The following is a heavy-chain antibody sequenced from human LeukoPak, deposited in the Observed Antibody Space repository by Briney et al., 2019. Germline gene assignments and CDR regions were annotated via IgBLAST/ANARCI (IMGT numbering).Heavy chain of an antibody. D-gene: IGHD3-10*01. J-gene: IGHJ4*02. Sequence: GGSLRLSXAASGFTFSSCGMHWVSQAPGKGLEWVAFIWYDGNNKYYADSVKGRFTISRDSSKNTLYLQMNSLRAEDTAVYYCAKDPLQYGSGSYYFDYWGQGTLVTVSS. CDR1: GFTFSSCG. CDR3: AKDPLQYGSGSYYFDY. CDR2: IWYDGNNK. V-gene: IGHV3-30*02.